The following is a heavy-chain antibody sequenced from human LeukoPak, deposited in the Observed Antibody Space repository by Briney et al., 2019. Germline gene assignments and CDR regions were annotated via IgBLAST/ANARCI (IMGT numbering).Heavy chain of an antibody. J-gene: IGHJ4*02. D-gene: IGHD3-3*01. Sequence: PSQTLSLTCTVSGGSISSGNYYWSWIRKPAGKGLEWIGRIYTSGSTNYNPSLKSRVTISVDTSKNQFSLKLSSVTAADTAVYYCARDRYDFWSGYHDYWGQGTLVTVSS. CDR1: GGSISSGNYY. V-gene: IGHV4-61*02. CDR2: IYTSGST. CDR3: ARDRYDFWSGYHDY.